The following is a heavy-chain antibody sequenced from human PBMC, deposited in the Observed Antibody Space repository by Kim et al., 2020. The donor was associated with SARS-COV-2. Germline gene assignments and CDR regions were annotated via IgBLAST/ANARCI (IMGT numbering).Heavy chain of an antibody. Sequence: GGSLRLSCAASGFTFSSYSMNWVRQAPGKGLEWVSSISSSSSYISYADSVKGRFPISRDNAKNSLYLQMKSRGAEDTAVYYCARDGHPFLWELLTRPNYYFDYWGQGTLVTVSS. D-gene: IGHD1-26*01. CDR3: ARDGHPFLWELLTRPNYYFDY. J-gene: IGHJ4*02. CDR2: ISSSSSYI. CDR1: GFTFSSYS. V-gene: IGHV3-21*01.